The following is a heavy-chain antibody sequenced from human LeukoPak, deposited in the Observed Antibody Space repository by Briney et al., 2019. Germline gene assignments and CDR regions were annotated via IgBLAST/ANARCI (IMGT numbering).Heavy chain of an antibody. CDR2: ISSSSSYI. V-gene: IGHV3-21*01. Sequence: GGSLRLSCAASGFTFRSYSMNWVRQAPGKGLEWVSSISSSSSYIYYADSVKGRFTISRDNAKNSLYLQMNSLRAEDTAVYYCVRERLGYYDSSGYYRDAFDIWGQGTMVTVSS. D-gene: IGHD3-22*01. CDR3: VRERLGYYDSSGYYRDAFDI. J-gene: IGHJ3*02. CDR1: GFTFRSYS.